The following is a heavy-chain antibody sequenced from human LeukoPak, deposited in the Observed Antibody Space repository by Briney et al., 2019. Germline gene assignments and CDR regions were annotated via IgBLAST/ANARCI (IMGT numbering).Heavy chain of an antibody. J-gene: IGHJ4*02. CDR1: GYKFINYG. D-gene: IGHD1-26*01. Sequence: SVKVSCKTSGYKFINYGISWVRQAPGQGLEWMGGIIPIFGTANYAQKFQGRVTITADESTSTAYMELSSLRSEDTAVYYCARDSGSSIDYWGQGTLVTVSS. V-gene: IGHV1-69*13. CDR3: ARDSGSSIDY. CDR2: IIPIFGTA.